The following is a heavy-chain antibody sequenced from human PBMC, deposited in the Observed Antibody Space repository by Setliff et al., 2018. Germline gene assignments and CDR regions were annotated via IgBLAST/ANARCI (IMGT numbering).Heavy chain of an antibody. CDR2: ISSRSSYI. Sequence: GGSLRLSCAASGFTFSSYSMNWVRQAPGKGLEWVSSISSRSSYIYYADSLKGRFTISRDNAKNSLYLQMNSLRAEDTAVYYCARNGGLDYWGQGALVTVSS. CDR3: ARNGGLDY. J-gene: IGHJ4*02. V-gene: IGHV3-21*01. CDR1: GFTFSSYS. D-gene: IGHD2-8*01.